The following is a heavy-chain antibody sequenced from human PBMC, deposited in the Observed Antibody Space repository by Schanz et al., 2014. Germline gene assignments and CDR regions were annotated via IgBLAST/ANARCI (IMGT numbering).Heavy chain of an antibody. CDR2: INTGGDST. Sequence: EVQLVESGGDLVRPGGSLRLSCAASGFTFSTYAMAWVRQAPGKGLEWVSSINTGGDSTYYADSVKGRFTISRDNSRDTVYLQMNSLRADDTAMYYCARWFLIRGVILDSWGQGTLVTVSS. V-gene: IGHV3-23*04. J-gene: IGHJ4*02. D-gene: IGHD3-10*01. CDR3: ARWFLIRGVILDS. CDR1: GFTFSTYA.